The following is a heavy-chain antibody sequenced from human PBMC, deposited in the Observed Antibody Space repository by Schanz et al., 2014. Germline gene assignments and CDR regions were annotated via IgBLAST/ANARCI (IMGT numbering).Heavy chain of an antibody. J-gene: IGHJ4*02. V-gene: IGHV3-74*01. CDR2: INSDGTTP. CDR1: GFIFSSDH. D-gene: IGHD3-22*01. CDR3: VRARPQSGSYPWD. Sequence: EVQLVESGGGLVQPGGSLRLSCAASGFIFSSDHMHWVRQAPGKGLVWVSCINSDGTTPTYADSVKGRFTISRDNAKNTVSLQMTSLRVDETAVYFCVRARPQSGSYPWDWGQGTLVTVSS.